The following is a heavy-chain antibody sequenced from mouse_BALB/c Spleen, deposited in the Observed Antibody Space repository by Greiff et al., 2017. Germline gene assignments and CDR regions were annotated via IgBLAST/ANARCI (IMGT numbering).Heavy chain of an antibody. CDR2: ILPGSGST. V-gene: IGHV1-9*01. CDR3: AREEGYDSYYAMDY. Sequence: QVQLQQSGAELMKPGASVKISCKATGYTFSSYWIEWVKQRPGHGLEWIGEILPGSGSTNYNEKFKGKATFTADTSSNTAYMQLSSLTSEDSAVYYCAREEGYDSYYAMDYWGQGTSVTVSS. D-gene: IGHD2-14*01. J-gene: IGHJ4*01. CDR1: GYTFSSYW.